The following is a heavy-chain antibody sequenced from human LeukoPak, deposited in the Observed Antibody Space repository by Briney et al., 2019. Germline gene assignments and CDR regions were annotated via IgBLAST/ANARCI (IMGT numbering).Heavy chain of an antibody. Sequence: GGSLRLSCAASGFTFTSYEVNWVRQAPGKGLEWVSYIDNSGSTIYYADSVKGRFTISRDNSKNTLYLQMNSLRAEDTAVYYCARVLSGRGSLYDYYYYMDVWGKGATVTISS. CDR2: IDNSGSTI. CDR3: ARVLSGRGSLYDYYYYMDV. J-gene: IGHJ6*03. D-gene: IGHD3-10*01. CDR1: GFTFTSYE. V-gene: IGHV3-48*03.